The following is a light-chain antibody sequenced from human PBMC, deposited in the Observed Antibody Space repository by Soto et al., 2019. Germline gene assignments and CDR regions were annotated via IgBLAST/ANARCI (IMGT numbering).Light chain of an antibody. CDR2: NSD. CDR1: TSNIGSNS. V-gene: IGLV1-44*01. J-gene: IGLJ3*02. CDR3: AAWDDSLDGRL. Sequence: QSVLTQPPSASGTPGQRVTISCSGSTSNIGSNSVSWYQKVPGTAPKLLIYNSDQRPSGVPDRFSGSKSVTSASLAISGLQSEDEADYFCAAWDDSLDGRLFGGGTKLTVL.